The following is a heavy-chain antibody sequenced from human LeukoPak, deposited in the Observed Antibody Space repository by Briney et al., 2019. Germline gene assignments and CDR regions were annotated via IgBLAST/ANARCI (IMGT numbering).Heavy chain of an antibody. Sequence: PSETLSLTCTVSGGSISSSSYYWGWIRQPPGKGLEWLGSIYYSGSTYYNPSLKSRVTISVDTSKNQFSLKLSSVTAADTAVYYCASLHRIDWYFDLWGRGTLVTVSS. CDR3: ASLHRIDWYFDL. V-gene: IGHV4-39*01. CDR1: GGSISSSSYY. CDR2: IYYSGST. D-gene: IGHD2/OR15-2a*01. J-gene: IGHJ2*01.